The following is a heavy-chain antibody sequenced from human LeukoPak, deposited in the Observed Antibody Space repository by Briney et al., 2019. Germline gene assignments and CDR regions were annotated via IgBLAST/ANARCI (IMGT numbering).Heavy chain of an antibody. CDR2: IYYDGST. Sequence: PSETLSLTCTVSGDSISSYYWSWIRQPPGKGLEWIGYIYYDGSTNYNPSLKSRVTISVDTSKNQFSLKLSSVTAADTAVYYCARALGYSGYEGFDYWGQGTLVTVSS. V-gene: IGHV4-59*01. J-gene: IGHJ4*02. CDR1: GDSISSYY. D-gene: IGHD5-12*01. CDR3: ARALGYSGYEGFDY.